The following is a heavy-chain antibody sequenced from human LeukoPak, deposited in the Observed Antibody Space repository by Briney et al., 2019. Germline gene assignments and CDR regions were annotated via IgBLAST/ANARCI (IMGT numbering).Heavy chain of an antibody. CDR1: GFTFDDYG. Sequence: GGSLRISCAASGFTFDDYGMSWVRLAPGRGLEWVSGITWNAEKTAYAETVKGRFTISRDNSKNTLYLQMNSLRAEDTAVYYCAKEDHCSGGSCYFAAWYYYYGMDVWGQGTTVTVSS. J-gene: IGHJ6*02. CDR3: AKEDHCSGGSCYFAAWYYYYGMDV. D-gene: IGHD2-15*01. V-gene: IGHV3-20*04. CDR2: ITWNAEKT.